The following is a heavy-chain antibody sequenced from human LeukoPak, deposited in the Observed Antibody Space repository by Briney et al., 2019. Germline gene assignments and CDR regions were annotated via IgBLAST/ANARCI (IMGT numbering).Heavy chain of an antibody. V-gene: IGHV3-23*01. CDR3: AKDCGWLHFCS. CDR1: GFTFSSHW. D-gene: IGHD5-24*01. J-gene: IGHJ5*02. CDR2: ISPGADIT. Sequence: GGSLRLSCAASGFTFSSHWMNWVRQAPGKGLEWVSGISPGADITYYAESVKGRFTISRDNSKNTLYLQINTLRAEDTAIYYCAKDCGWLHFCSWGQGTLVTVSS.